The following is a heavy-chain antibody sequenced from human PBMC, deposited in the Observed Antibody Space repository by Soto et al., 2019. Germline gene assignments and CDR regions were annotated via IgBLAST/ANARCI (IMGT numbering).Heavy chain of an antibody. CDR2: ISGSGIST. CDR3: AEVRADLYYGMDV. CDR1: GFTFSSYA. V-gene: IGHV3-23*01. Sequence: EGQLLESGGGLVQPGGSLRLSCAASGFTFSSYAMNWVRQAPGKGLEWVSAISGSGISTYYADSVKGRFTISRDNSNNTLYSQMNSLRAEDTAVYYCAEVRADLYYGMDVWGQGTTVTVSS. J-gene: IGHJ6*02.